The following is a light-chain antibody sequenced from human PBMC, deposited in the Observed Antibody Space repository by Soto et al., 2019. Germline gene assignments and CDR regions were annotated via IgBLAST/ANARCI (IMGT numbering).Light chain of an antibody. CDR3: QQYYSTPLT. CDR1: QSLLFSSNNRNY. J-gene: IGKJ4*01. Sequence: DIVMTQSPDSLAVSLGERATINCTSSQSLLFSSNNRNYLAWYQQKAGQPPKLLIYWASSRESGVPDRFSGSGSGTDFTLTIGSLQAEDVAVYYCQQYYSTPLTFGGGTKVDIK. V-gene: IGKV4-1*01. CDR2: WAS.